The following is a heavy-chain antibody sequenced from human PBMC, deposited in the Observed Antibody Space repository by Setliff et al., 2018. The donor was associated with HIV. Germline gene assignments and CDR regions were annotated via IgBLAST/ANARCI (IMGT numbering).Heavy chain of an antibody. Sequence: GGSLRLSCAASGFTFSSYAMAWVRQAPGKGLEWVSAISGSGGSTYYADSVKGRFTISRDKSKNTVYLQMYSLRAEDTALYYCAKDRVGYCSSINCPGGFDYWGQGTLVTVSS. CDR3: AKDRVGYCSSINCPGGFDY. CDR1: GFTFSSYA. J-gene: IGHJ4*02. V-gene: IGHV3-23*01. D-gene: IGHD2-2*03. CDR2: ISGSGGST.